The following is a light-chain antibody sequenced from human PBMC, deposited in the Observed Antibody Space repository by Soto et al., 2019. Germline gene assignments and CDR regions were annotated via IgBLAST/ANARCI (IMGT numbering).Light chain of an antibody. V-gene: IGKV3-20*01. J-gene: IGKJ1*01. CDR3: QQDGRSPT. Sequence: EIVLTQSPGTLSLSPGERATLSCRSSQSVSSNYIAWYQQKPDQAPRLVIYDVSGRATGIPDRFSGSGSGTDFTLTIRGLEPEAFAVYYCQQDGRSPTFGHGTKVAI. CDR1: QSVSSNY. CDR2: DVS.